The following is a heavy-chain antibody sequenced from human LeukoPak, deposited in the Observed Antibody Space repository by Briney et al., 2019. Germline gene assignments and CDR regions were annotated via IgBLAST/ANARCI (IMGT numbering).Heavy chain of an antibody. J-gene: IGHJ6*03. D-gene: IGHD6-6*01. Sequence: SDTPSLTCTVSGGSISSYYWSWIRQPPGKGLEWIGYIYYSGSTNYNPSLKSRVTISVDTSKNQFSLKLSSVTAADTAVYYCARTQYSSSSPDYYYMDVWGKGTTVTVSS. CDR2: IYYSGST. CDR1: GGSISSYY. V-gene: IGHV4-59*01. CDR3: ARTQYSSSSPDYYYMDV.